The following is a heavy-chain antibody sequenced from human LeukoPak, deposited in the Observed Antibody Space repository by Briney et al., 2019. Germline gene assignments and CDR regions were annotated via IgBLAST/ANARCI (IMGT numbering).Heavy chain of an antibody. J-gene: IGHJ4*02. CDR2: FDPEDGET. CDR1: GYTLTELS. CDR3: ATRIAYYDSSGYSLRY. Sequence: ASVKVSCKVSGYTLTELSMHWVRQAPGKRLEWMGGFDPEDGETIYAQKFQGRVTMTEDTSTDTAYMELSSLRSEDTAVYYCATRIAYYDSSGYSLRYWGQGTLVTVSS. D-gene: IGHD3-22*01. V-gene: IGHV1-24*01.